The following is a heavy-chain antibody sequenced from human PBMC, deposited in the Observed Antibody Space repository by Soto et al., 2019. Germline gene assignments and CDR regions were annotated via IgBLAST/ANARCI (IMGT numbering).Heavy chain of an antibody. CDR3: ASANLNYDILTGYWG. Sequence: QVQLVQSGAEVKKPGSSVKVSCQASGGTFSSYTISWVRQAPGQGLEWMGRIIPILGIANYAQKFQGRVTITAHKSTSTAYMELSSLSSDDTAVYYCASANLNYDILTGYWGWGQGTLVTVSS. D-gene: IGHD3-9*01. CDR1: GGTFSSYT. CDR2: IIPILGIA. V-gene: IGHV1-69*02. J-gene: IGHJ4*02.